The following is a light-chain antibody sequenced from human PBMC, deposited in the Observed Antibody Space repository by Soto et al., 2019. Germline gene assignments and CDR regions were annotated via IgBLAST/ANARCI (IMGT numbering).Light chain of an antibody. V-gene: IGKV3D-15*03. J-gene: IGKJ4*01. CDR2: GAS. CDR1: QSVSTK. CDR3: QQYNDWPPA. Sequence: ETAMTQSPATLSLSPGERATLSCSASQSVSTKLVWYQQKPGQAPSFLIYGASIRATGIPARFRGSGSGTEFTLTIDILQYEDFAVYHCQQYNDWPPAFGGGTKVEIK.